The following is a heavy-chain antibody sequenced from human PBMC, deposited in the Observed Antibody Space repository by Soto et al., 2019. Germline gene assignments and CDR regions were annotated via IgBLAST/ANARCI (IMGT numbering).Heavy chain of an antibody. CDR1: GYTFTSYY. J-gene: IGHJ6*02. V-gene: IGHV1-46*01. CDR2: IDPSGGST. D-gene: IGHD2-2*01. CDR3: ARGGIVVVPAAESYGMDV. Sequence: ASVKVSCKASGYTFTSYYMHWVRQAPGQGLEWMGIIDPSGGSTSYAQKFQGRVTMTRDTSTSTVYMELSSLRSEDTAVYYCARGGIVVVPAAESYGMDVWGQGTTVTVSS.